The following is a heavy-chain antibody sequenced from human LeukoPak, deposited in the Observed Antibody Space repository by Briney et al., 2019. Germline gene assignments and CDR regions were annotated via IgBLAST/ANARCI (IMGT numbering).Heavy chain of an antibody. CDR3: ARDEGDYGDYGNWFDP. CDR1: GYTFTGYY. V-gene: IGHV1-2*02. J-gene: IGHJ5*02. CDR2: INPNSGGT. Sequence: ASVKVSCKASGYTFTGYYMHWVRQAPGQGLEWMGWINPNSGGTNYAQKFQGRVTITADKSTSTAYMELSSLRSEDTAVYYCARDEGDYGDYGNWFDPWGQGTLVTASS. D-gene: IGHD4-17*01.